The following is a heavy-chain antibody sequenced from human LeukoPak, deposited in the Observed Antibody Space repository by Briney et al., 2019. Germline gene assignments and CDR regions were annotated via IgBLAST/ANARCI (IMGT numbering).Heavy chain of an antibody. CDR3: ARDRRSVDYSNYATTNWFDP. V-gene: IGHV3-30*04. CDR2: ISYEGRNK. J-gene: IGHJ5*02. D-gene: IGHD4-11*01. CDR1: GFTFSSYA. Sequence: GGSLRLSCAASGFTFSSYAMHWVRQAPGKGVEWVGVISYEGRNKYYADSVKGRFTISRENSKNTLYLQMNSLRAEDTAVYYCARDRRSVDYSNYATTNWFDPWGQGTLVTVSS.